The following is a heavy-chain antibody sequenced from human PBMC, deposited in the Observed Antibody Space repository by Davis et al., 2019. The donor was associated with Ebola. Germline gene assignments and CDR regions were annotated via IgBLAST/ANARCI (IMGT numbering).Heavy chain of an antibody. J-gene: IGHJ4*02. CDR2: ITWNGNNR. Sequence: SLKISCAASGFTFDDYSMHWVRQAPGKGLEWVSGITWNGNNRGYADSVKGRFTISRDNAKSSLYLQLNSLTPEDTALYYCARFAVTTSHFDYWGQGTLVTVSS. D-gene: IGHD4-11*01. CDR1: GFTFDDYS. V-gene: IGHV3-9*01. CDR3: ARFAVTTSHFDY.